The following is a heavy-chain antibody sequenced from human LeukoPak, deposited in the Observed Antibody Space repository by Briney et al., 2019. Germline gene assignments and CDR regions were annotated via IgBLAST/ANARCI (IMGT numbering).Heavy chain of an antibody. J-gene: IGHJ4*02. CDR1: GLIVSSNY. CDR3: AREGKLTGYSGGLGFNY. D-gene: IGHD6-19*01. Sequence: GGSLRLSCAASGLIVSSNYTSWVRQAPGKGLEWVSIIYGDGSTYYADSVKGRFTISRDNSKNTLYLQMNSLRVEDTAVYYCAREGKLTGYSGGLGFNYWGQETLVTVSS. CDR2: IYGDGST. V-gene: IGHV3-53*01.